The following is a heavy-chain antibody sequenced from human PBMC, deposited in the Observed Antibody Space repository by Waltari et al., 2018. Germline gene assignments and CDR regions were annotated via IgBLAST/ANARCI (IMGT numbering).Heavy chain of an antibody. V-gene: IGHV3-74*01. CDR1: GFTFNNFW. D-gene: IGHD3-10*01. CDR2: VNNDGTTT. J-gene: IGHJ4*02. Sequence: EVQLVESGGAFVQPGGSLRLSCAAYGFTFNNFWMHWVRQAPGKGLVWVSHVNNDGTTTNYADSVKGRFTMSTDNAKNTVYLQMNNLRVEDTATYFCVRGNSMEVDYWGQGTLVTVSS. CDR3: VRGNSMEVDY.